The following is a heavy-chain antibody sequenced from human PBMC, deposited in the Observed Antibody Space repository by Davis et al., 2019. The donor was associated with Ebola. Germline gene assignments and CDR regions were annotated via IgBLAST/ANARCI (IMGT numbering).Heavy chain of an antibody. CDR3: AKRDV. CDR1: GFTFSSYA. Sequence: GESLKISCAASGFTFSSYAMHWVRQAPGKGLEWVAVISYDGSNKYYADSVKGRFTISRDNSKNTLYLQMNSLRAEDTAVYYCAKRDVWGQGTTVTVSS. V-gene: IGHV3-30-3*02. CDR2: ISYDGSNK. J-gene: IGHJ6*02.